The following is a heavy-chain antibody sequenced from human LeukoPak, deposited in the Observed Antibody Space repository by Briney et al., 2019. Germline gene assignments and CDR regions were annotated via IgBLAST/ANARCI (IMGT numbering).Heavy chain of an antibody. J-gene: IGHJ4*02. Sequence: GGSLRLSCEVSAFTFSTYEMNWVRQAPGKGLEWVSYISGSGDTIYYSASVRGRFTVSRDNAKNSLYLQMNSPRAEDTAVYYCASLTARDYYTSGTYPPPFDSWGQGTLLTVSS. CDR1: AFTFSTYE. CDR2: ISGSGDTI. V-gene: IGHV3-48*03. D-gene: IGHD3-10*01. CDR3: ASLTARDYYTSGTYPPPFDS.